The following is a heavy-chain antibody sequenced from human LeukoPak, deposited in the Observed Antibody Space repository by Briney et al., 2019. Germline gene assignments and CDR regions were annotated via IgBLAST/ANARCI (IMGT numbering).Heavy chain of an antibody. CDR2: IYYSGTT. CDR1: GVSISSTTYY. V-gene: IGHV4-39*01. CDR3: ARGCRDGYSNYWYFDL. J-gene: IGHJ2*01. D-gene: IGHD5-24*01. Sequence: PSETLSLTCTVSGVSISSTTYYWGWIRQPPGKGLEWIGTIYYSGTTRYNPSLKSRVAISVDTSKNQFSLNLSSVTAADTAVYYCARGCRDGYSNYWYFDLWGRGTLVTVSS.